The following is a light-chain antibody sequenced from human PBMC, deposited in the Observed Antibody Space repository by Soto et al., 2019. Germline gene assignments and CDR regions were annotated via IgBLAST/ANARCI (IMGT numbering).Light chain of an antibody. CDR2: SNN. CDR1: SSNIGSNT. CDR3: AAWDDSLNGYV. Sequence: QSVLTQAPSASGTPGQRVTISCSGSSSNIGSNTVNWYQQLPGTAPKLLIYSNNQRPSGVPDRFSGSKSGTSASLAISGLQSDDEADYYCAAWDDSLNGYVFGTGTKLTVL. J-gene: IGLJ1*01. V-gene: IGLV1-44*01.